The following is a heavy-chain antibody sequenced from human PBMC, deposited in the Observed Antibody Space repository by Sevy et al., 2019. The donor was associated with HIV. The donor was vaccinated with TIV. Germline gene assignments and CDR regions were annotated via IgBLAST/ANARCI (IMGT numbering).Heavy chain of an antibody. CDR2: ISCSGGST. J-gene: IGHJ3*02. CDR1: GFTFSSYD. Sequence: GGSLRLSCAASGFTFSSYDMSWVRQAPGKGLEWVSAISCSGGSTYYADSVKGRFTISRDNSKNTLYLQMNSLRAEDTAVYYCAKEYYYDSSGSVGAFDIWGQGTMVTVSS. D-gene: IGHD3-22*01. CDR3: AKEYYYDSSGSVGAFDI. V-gene: IGHV3-23*01.